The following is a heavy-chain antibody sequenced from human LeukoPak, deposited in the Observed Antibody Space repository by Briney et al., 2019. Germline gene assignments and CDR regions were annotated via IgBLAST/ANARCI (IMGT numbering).Heavy chain of an antibody. CDR2: IYSGGST. J-gene: IGHJ6*03. V-gene: IGHV3-53*01. CDR1: GFTVSSNY. Sequence: GGSLRLSCAASGFTVSSNYMSWVRQAPGKGLEWVSVIYSGGSTYYADSVKGRFTISRDNSKNTLYLQMNSLRAEDTAVYYCARGFYDYYYMDVWGKGTTVTVSS. CDR3: ARGFYDYYYMDV.